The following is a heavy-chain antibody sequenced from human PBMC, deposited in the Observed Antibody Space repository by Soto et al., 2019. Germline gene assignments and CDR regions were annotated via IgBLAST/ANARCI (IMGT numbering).Heavy chain of an antibody. V-gene: IGHV4-30-2*01. CDR3: ARAGGLGAVAVDY. D-gene: IGHD6-19*01. J-gene: IGHJ4*02. CDR2: IYHSGST. CDR1: GGSISSSGYS. Sequence: QLQLQESGSGLVKHSQTLSLTCAVSGGSISSSGYSWRWIRQPPGKGLEWIGYIYHSGSTYYNPSLKSRVTISVDRSKNQFSLKLSSVTAADTAVYYCARAGGLGAVAVDYWGQGTLVTVSS.